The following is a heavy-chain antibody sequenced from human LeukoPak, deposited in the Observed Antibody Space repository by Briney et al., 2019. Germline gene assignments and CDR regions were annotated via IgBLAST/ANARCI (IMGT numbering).Heavy chain of an antibody. J-gene: IGHJ5*02. Sequence: SETLSLTCAVYGGSFSRYYWSWIRQPPGKGLEWIGEINHSGSTNYNPSLKSRVTISVDTSKNQFSLKLSSVTAADTAVYYCARPNREWLASGWFDPWGQGTLVTVSS. V-gene: IGHV4-34*01. D-gene: IGHD3-3*01. CDR2: INHSGST. CDR1: GGSFSRYY. CDR3: ARPNREWLASGWFDP.